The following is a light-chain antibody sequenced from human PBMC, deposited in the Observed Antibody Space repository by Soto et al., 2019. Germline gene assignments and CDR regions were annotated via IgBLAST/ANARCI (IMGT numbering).Light chain of an antibody. J-gene: IGKJ4*01. V-gene: IGKV3-15*01. CDR1: QNVRDY. CDR2: GAS. CDR3: QQDSSWPLT. Sequence: EIVLTQSPATLSLSAGERASLSCRASQNVRDYLAWYQQKPGQAPRLLIYGASIRATGVPATFSGSGSGTEFTLSISSLQSEHLGVYYCQQDSSWPLTFGGGTKVDI.